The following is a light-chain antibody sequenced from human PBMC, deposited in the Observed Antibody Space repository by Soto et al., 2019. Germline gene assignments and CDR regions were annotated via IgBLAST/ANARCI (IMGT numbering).Light chain of an antibody. CDR1: QSISSW. CDR3: QHYNSYSEA. J-gene: IGKJ1*01. V-gene: IGKV1-5*03. CDR2: KAS. Sequence: DIQMTQSPSTLSASVGDRVTITCRASQSISSWLAWYQQKPGKAPKLLIYKASTLKSGVPSRFSGSGSGTEFTLTISSLQPDDVATYYCQHYNSYSEALGQGTKVDSK.